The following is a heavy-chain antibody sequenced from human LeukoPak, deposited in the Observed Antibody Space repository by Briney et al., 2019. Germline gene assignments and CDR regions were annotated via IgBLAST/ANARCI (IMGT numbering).Heavy chain of an antibody. CDR1: RGTFSSYA. V-gene: IGHV1-69*06. J-gene: IGHJ4*02. CDR3: ASLAAAAGKSDY. D-gene: IGHD6-13*01. CDR2: IIPIFGTA. Sequence: SVKVSCKASRGTFSSYAISWVRQAPGQGLEWMGGIIPIFGTANYAQKFQGRVTITADKSTSTVYMELSSLRSEDTAVYYCASLAAAAGKSDYWGQGTLVTVSS.